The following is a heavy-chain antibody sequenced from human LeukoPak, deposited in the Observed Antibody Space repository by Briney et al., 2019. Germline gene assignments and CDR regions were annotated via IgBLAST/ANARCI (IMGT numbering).Heavy chain of an antibody. V-gene: IGHV3-21*01. D-gene: IGHD5/OR15-5a*01. CDR1: GFTFSSYS. Sequence: GGSLRLSCAASGFTFSSYSLNWVRQAPGKGLEWVSSISSSSSYIYYADSVKGRFTISRDNSKNTLYLQMSSLRAEDTAVYYCAKDTVKVSTISRVPHYTDVWGKGTTVTISS. CDR3: AKDTVKVSTISRVPHYTDV. CDR2: ISSSSSYI. J-gene: IGHJ6*03.